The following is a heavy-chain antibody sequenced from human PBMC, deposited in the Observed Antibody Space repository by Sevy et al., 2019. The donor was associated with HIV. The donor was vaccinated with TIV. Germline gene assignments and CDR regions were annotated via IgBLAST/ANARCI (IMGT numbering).Heavy chain of an antibody. CDR3: ALERLSSNVAEYFQN. D-gene: IGHD1-1*01. J-gene: IGHJ1*01. CDR2: ISYDGSNG. V-gene: IGHV3-30-3*01. CDR1: GFTFSSFF. Sequence: GGSLRLSCAASGFTFSSFFMHWVRQAPGKGLEWVATISYDGSNGHYADSVKGRFTISRDNSKNALYLQMNSLRAEDTAVYYCALERLSSNVAEYFQNWGQGTLVTVSS.